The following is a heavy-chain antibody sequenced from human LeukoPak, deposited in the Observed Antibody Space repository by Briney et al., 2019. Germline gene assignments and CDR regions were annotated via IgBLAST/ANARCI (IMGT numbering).Heavy chain of an antibody. Sequence: SETLSLTCAVYGGSFSGYYWSWIRQPPGKGLEWIGEINHSGSTNYNPSLKSRVTISVDTSKSQFSLKLSSVTAADTAVYYCARGQGITIFGVVIKSSNWFDPWGQGTLVTVSS. CDR3: ARGQGITIFGVVIKSSNWFDP. J-gene: IGHJ5*02. D-gene: IGHD3-3*01. V-gene: IGHV4-34*01. CDR1: GGSFSGYY. CDR2: INHSGST.